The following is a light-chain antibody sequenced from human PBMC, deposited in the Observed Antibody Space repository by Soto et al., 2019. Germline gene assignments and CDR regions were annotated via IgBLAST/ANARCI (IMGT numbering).Light chain of an antibody. CDR2: DAS. CDR3: QQYNSWLT. Sequence: DIQMTQSPSTLSASVGDRVTITCRASQSIRSWLAWYQQKPGKAPKLLIYDASSLESGVPSRFSGSGSGTEFTLTISSLQPDDFATYYCQQYNSWLTFGGGTKVEIK. V-gene: IGKV1-5*01. CDR1: QSIRSW. J-gene: IGKJ4*01.